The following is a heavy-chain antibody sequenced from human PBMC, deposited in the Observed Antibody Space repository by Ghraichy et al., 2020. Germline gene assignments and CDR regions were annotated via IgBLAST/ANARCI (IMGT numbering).Heavy chain of an antibody. V-gene: IGHV3-15*01. CDR2: IKSKTDGGTI. CDR3: TTDRPFDFWSGYFRYYYYGMDV. J-gene: IGHJ6*02. D-gene: IGHD3-3*01. CDR1: GFTFDNAC. Sequence: SCVASGFTFDNACMSWVRQAPGQGLEWVGRIKSKTDGGTIDYAAPVNGRFTISRDDSKDTLYLQMNSLKTEDAAVYYCTTDRPFDFWSGYFRYYYYGMDVWGQWTTVTVSS.